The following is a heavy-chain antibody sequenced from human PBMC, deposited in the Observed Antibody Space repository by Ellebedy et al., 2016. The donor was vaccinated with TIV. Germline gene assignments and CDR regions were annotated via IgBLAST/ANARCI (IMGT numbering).Heavy chain of an antibody. Sequence: ALVKVSCKVSGYTLIELSMHWVRQAPGKGLEWMGSFDPEDGETIYAQKFQGRVTMTEDTSTDTAYMEMSSLRSEDTAVYYCVTVPRYYQGRSGYYYYWGQGTLVTVSS. D-gene: IGHD3-22*01. CDR2: FDPEDGET. V-gene: IGHV1-24*01. CDR3: VTVPRYYQGRSGYYYY. J-gene: IGHJ4*02. CDR1: GYTLIELS.